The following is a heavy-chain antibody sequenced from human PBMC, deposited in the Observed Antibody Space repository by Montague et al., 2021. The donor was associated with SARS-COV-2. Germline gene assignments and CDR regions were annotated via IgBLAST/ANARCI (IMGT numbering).Heavy chain of an antibody. CDR2: ISSSGSDI. CDR3: ARLGPETCFDY. V-gene: IGHV3-21*01. Sequence: SLRLSCAASGFTFSSYSMNWVRQAPGKGLEWVSSISSSGSDISYADSVMGRVTISRDNARNSLSLQMNGLRVEDTAIYYCARLGPETCFDYWGQGALVTVSS. J-gene: IGHJ4*02. CDR1: GFTFSSYS. D-gene: IGHD2-2*01.